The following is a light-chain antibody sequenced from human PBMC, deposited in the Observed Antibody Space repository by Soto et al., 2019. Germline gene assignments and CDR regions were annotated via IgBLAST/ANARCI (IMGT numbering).Light chain of an antibody. V-gene: IGKV3-15*01. J-gene: IGKJ1*01. CDR2: GAS. CDR3: QQYMSYS. CDR1: ESVSTN. Sequence: EIEMTQSPATLSLAPGERVTLSCRASESVSTNLAWYQQKAGQAPRLLIYGASTRATGIPSRFSGSGSGTEFTLTISSLQPDDFATYYCQQYMSYSFGQGTKV.